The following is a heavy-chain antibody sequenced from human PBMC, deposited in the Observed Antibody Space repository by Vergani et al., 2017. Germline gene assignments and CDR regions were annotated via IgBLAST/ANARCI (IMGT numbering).Heavy chain of an antibody. J-gene: IGHJ6*02. V-gene: IGHV3-21*01. Sequence: EVQLVESGGGLVKPGGSLRLSCAASGFTFSSYSMNWVRQAPGKGLEWVSSISSSSSYIYYADSVKGRFTISRDNAKNSLYLQMNSLRAEDTAVYYCARAGGLRYFDWLVGGMDVWGQGTTVTVSS. CDR1: GFTFSSYS. CDR2: ISSSSSYI. D-gene: IGHD3-9*01. CDR3: ARAGGLRYFDWLVGGMDV.